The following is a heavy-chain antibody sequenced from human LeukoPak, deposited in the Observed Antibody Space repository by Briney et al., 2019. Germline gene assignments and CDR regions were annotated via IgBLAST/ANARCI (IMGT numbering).Heavy chain of an antibody. CDR3: ARAPSSFESGNGYPNLGWLDP. CDR2: FHRGRI. V-gene: IGHV4-38-2*02. CDR1: GYPIGLDYY. Sequence: SETLSLTCKVSGYPIGLDYYWVWIRQAPGRGLQWIGGFHRGRIQYNSALKSRVTISIDSSKNQFSLRMWPVTAADTAFYFCARAPSSFESGNGYPNLGWLDPWGQGALVTVSS. J-gene: IGHJ5*02. D-gene: IGHD5-24*01.